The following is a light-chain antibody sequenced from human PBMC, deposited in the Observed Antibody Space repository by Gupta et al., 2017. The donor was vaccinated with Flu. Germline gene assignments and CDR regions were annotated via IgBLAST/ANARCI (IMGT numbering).Light chain of an antibody. CDR2: EVN. V-gene: IGLV2-8*01. CDR1: ISDIGGYNL. Sequence: QSALTQPPSASGSPGQSVTISCTGTISDIGGYNLVSWYQQYPGKVPKLMIYEVNKRPSGVPGRFSGSKSGNTASLTVSGLQAEDEADYYCSAYAGANNVYVFGTGTKVTVL. CDR3: SAYAGANNVYV. J-gene: IGLJ1*01.